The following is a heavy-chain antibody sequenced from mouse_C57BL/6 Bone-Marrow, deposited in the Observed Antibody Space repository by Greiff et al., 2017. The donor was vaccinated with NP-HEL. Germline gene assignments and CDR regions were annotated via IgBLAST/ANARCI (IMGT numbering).Heavy chain of an antibody. CDR2: IRSKRNNYAT. Sequence: EVKLEESGGGLVQPKGSLKLSCAASGFSFNTYAMNWVRQAPGKGLDWVARIRSKRNNYATFYADSVKDRFTISSDDSDLMLYLQMKNVKTEDTSMYSGVGLGGTPDYGHFAYWGQGTLVTVSA. V-gene: IGHV10-1*01. CDR1: GFSFNTYA. D-gene: IGHD1-1*01. CDR3: VGLGGTPDYGHFAY. J-gene: IGHJ3*01.